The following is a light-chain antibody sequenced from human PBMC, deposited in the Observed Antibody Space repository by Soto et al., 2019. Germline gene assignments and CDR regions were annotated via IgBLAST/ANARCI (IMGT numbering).Light chain of an antibody. Sequence: QSALTQPRSVSGAPGQRVSISCTGSSSNIGAGYDVHWYEHLPGTAPKLLIYQNNNRPSGVPDRFSGSKSGTSASLAITGLQAEDEADYYCQSYDSSLSAVVFGGGTKLTVL. J-gene: IGLJ2*01. V-gene: IGLV1-40*01. CDR2: QNN. CDR1: SSNIGAGYD. CDR3: QSYDSSLSAVV.